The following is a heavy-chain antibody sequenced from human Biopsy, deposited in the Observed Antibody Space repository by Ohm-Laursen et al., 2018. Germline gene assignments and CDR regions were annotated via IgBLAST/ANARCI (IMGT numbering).Heavy chain of an antibody. D-gene: IGHD6-6*01. V-gene: IGHV1-8*02. J-gene: IGHJ5*02. Sequence: ASVKVSCKASGYTFTGYYIHWVRQARGQGLEWMGWMIPSSGKTGYAQRFQGRVTLTMNTSISTAYMELSGLRSEDTAVYFCARGYSRRVSIFEASIYWFDTWGQGTLVTVSS. CDR2: MIPSSGKT. CDR3: ARGYSRRVSIFEASIYWFDT. CDR1: GYTFTGYY.